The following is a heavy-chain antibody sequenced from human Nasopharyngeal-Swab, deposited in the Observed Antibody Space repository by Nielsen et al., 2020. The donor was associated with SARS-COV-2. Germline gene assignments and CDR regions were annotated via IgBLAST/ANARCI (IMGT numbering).Heavy chain of an antibody. CDR2: VSGGSTI. CDR1: GFSFSSYG. Sequence: GGSLRLSCAASGFSFSSYGFAWVRQAPGKGLEWIAYVSGGSTIFIADSVQGRFSISRDRDRNSVFLQMSSLRPEDTAVYLCARDAGFYFDHWGQGAPVTVSS. V-gene: IGHV3-48*03. J-gene: IGHJ4*02. CDR3: ARDAGFYFDH.